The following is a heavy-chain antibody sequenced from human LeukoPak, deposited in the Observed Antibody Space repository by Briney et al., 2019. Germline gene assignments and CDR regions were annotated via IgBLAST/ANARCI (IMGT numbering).Heavy chain of an antibody. CDR2: IVTGNGNT. CDR3: VIVDYGDY. J-gene: IGHJ4*02. Sequence: ASVKVSCKASGYTFTSYGISWVRQAPGQRLEWMGWIVTGNGNTQYSQKFQGRVTFTRDTSASTAYMELSGLTSEDTAVFYCVIVDYGDYWGQGTLVTVSS. CDR1: GYTFTSYG. V-gene: IGHV1-3*04.